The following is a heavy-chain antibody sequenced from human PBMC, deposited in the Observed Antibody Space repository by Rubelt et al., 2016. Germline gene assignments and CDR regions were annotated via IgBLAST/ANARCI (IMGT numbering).Heavy chain of an antibody. V-gene: IGHV3-23*01. Sequence: GSGGGLVQPGGSLRLSCAASGFTFTTHGMSWVRQAPGKGLEWVSTISGGGGSAYYEDSVRGRFTISRDNSKNALYLQMNSLRAEDTAIYYCAKDLRWGFDYWGQGTLVTVSS. J-gene: IGHJ4*02. D-gene: IGHD4-23*01. CDR3: AKDLRWGFDY. CDR1: GFTFTTHG. CDR2: ISGGGGSA.